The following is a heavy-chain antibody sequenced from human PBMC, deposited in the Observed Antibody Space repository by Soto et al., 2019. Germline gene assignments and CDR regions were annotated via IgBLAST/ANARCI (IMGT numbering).Heavy chain of an antibody. V-gene: IGHV1-18*01. CDR1: GYTFTSYG. D-gene: IGHD6-13*01. J-gene: IGHJ4*02. Sequence: QVQLVQSGAEVKKPGASVKVSCKASGYTFTSYGISWVRQAPGQGLEWMGWISAYNVNTNYAQKLQGIDTMTTDTSTRTAYMALRSLRSDDTDVYYCARGLGYSSSWTDYWGQGTLVTVSS. CDR2: ISAYNVNT. CDR3: ARGLGYSSSWTDY.